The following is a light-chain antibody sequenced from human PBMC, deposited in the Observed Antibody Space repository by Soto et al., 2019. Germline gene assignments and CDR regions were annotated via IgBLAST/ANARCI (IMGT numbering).Light chain of an antibody. Sequence: MVLTQSPATLSLSPGERATLSCRASQSVGTYLAWYQQKPGQAPRLLIYDASSRASGIPARFSGSGSGTDFTLTISSLDPEDSAVYYCQQSANSLTFGGGTKVDIK. CDR2: DAS. CDR3: QQSANSLT. V-gene: IGKV3-11*01. J-gene: IGKJ4*01. CDR1: QSVGTY.